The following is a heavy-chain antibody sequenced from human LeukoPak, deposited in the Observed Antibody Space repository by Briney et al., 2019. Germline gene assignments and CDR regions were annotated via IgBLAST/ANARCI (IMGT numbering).Heavy chain of an antibody. V-gene: IGHV3-21*01. CDR2: ISSSSSYI. Sequence: KPGGSLRLSCAASGFTFSSYSMNWVRQAPGKGLEWVSSISSSSSYIYYADSVKGRFTISRDNAKNSLYLQMNSLRAEDTAVYYCARDLVVPAALAAFDIWGRGTMVTVSS. J-gene: IGHJ3*02. CDR3: ARDLVVPAALAAFDI. D-gene: IGHD2-2*01. CDR1: GFTFSSYS.